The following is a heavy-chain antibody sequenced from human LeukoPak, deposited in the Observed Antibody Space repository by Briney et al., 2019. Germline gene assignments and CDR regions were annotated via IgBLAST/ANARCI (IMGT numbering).Heavy chain of an antibody. Sequence: SETLSLTCTVSGGSINRGDSYWSWIRQHPGKGLEWIGYIYYTGKTFYNPSLKSRVTISVDTSKNQFSLKLRSVTAADTAVYYCARIAVAEDYYFDYWGRGTLVTVSS. D-gene: IGHD6-19*01. V-gene: IGHV4-30-4*08. CDR2: IYYTGKT. J-gene: IGHJ4*02. CDR3: ARIAVAEDYYFDY. CDR1: GGSINRGDSY.